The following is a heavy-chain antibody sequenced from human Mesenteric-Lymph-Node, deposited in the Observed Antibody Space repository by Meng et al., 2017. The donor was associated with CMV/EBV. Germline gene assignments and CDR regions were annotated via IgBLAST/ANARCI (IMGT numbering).Heavy chain of an antibody. CDR3: AKGDGVYTMRVLGIGIDF. Sequence: GGSLRLSCAASGFTFNNYAMSWVRQAPGKGLDWVSSITISGGSAYYADSVKGRFTISRDNSKNTLYLQMNSLRGEDTAVYYCAKGDGVYTMRVLGIGIDFWGQGTLVTVSS. D-gene: IGHD3-22*01. CDR1: GFTFNNYA. J-gene: IGHJ4*02. V-gene: IGHV3-23*01. CDR2: ITISGGSA.